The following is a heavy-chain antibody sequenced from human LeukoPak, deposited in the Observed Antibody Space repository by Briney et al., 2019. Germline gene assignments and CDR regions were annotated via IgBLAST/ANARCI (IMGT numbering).Heavy chain of an antibody. J-gene: IGHJ4*02. V-gene: IGHV3-23*01. CDR2: ISTSGRAT. D-gene: IGHD6-19*01. Sequence: PGGSLRLSCAASGFAFNTYAMTWVRQAPEKGLQWVSTISTSGRATYYADSVEGRFTISRDNSKNTLYLQMNSLRAEDTAVYYCAKDARRSSGWWFFDHWGQGTLVTVSS. CDR1: GFAFNTYA. CDR3: AKDARRSSGWWFFDH.